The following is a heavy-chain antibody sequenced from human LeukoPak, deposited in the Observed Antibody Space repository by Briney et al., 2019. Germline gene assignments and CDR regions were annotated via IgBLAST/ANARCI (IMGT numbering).Heavy chain of an antibody. V-gene: IGHV4-39*01. CDR3: ARSYPGDYYGSVHY. CDR1: GDSISGSSYY. D-gene: IGHD3-10*01. CDR2: IYYTGNT. Sequence: SETLSLTCTVSGDSISGSSYYWGWIRQPPGKGLEWIGSIYYTGNTYYNPSLKSRVAISVDTSKNQFSLKLSSVTAADTAVYYCARSYPGDYYGSVHYWGQGTLVTVSS. J-gene: IGHJ4*02.